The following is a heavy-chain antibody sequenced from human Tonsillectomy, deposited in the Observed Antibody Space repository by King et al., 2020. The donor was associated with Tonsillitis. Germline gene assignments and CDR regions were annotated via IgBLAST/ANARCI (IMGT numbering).Heavy chain of an antibody. J-gene: IGHJ6*03. CDR3: ARDSSSSPPVYYYDMDV. Sequence: QVQLQESGPGLVKPSETLSLTCTVSGGSISSYYWSWIRQPPGKGLEWIGYIYYSGSTTYNPSLQSRVTISVDTSKNQFSLKVSSVTAADTAVYYCARDSSSSPPVYYYDMDVWGEGTTVTVPS. CDR2: IYYSGST. D-gene: IGHD6-6*01. V-gene: IGHV4-59*01. CDR1: GGSISSYY.